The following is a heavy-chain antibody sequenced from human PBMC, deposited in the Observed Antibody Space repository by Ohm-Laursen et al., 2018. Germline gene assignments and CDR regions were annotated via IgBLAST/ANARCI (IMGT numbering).Heavy chain of an antibody. V-gene: IGHV1-2*02. Sequence: GASVKVSCKASGSTFTGYYMHWVRQAPGQGLEWMGWINPNSGGTNYAQRFQGRVTMTRDTSISTAYMELSRLRSDDTAVYYCARVQSLGRSAAAGIGYWGQGTLVTVSS. CDR1: GSTFTGYY. J-gene: IGHJ4*02. D-gene: IGHD6-13*01. CDR2: INPNSGGT. CDR3: ARVQSLGRSAAAGIGY.